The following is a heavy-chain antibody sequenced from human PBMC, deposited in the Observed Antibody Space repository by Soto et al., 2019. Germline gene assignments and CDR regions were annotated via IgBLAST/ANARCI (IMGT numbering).Heavy chain of an antibody. V-gene: IGHV3-30*18. CDR2: ISFDGSET. J-gene: IGHJ6*02. CDR3: AKDRVPGAYGHYYGMDV. Sequence: QVQLVESGGGVVQPGGSLRLSCAVSGFTFNNSGMHWIRQAPGKGLEWVAVISFDGSETYYADSMKGRFTISRDNSKNMLQLQMNSLRAEDTAIYYCAKDRVPGAYGHYYGMDVWGQGTTVTVSS. CDR1: GFTFNNSG. D-gene: IGHD6-19*01.